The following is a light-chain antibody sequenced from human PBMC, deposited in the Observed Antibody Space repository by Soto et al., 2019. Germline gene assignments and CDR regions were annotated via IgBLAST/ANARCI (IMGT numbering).Light chain of an antibody. V-gene: IGKV3-15*01. Sequence: EKAMKQSPVTVSVSPGDRAALSCRASQSVNSNLAWYQQKPGQTPKLLIYVASTRATGIPARFSGSGSGTEFTLTISSLQSEDFAVYYCQQYNVWPLTFGGGTKVEFK. J-gene: IGKJ4*01. CDR2: VAS. CDR1: QSVNSN. CDR3: QQYNVWPLT.